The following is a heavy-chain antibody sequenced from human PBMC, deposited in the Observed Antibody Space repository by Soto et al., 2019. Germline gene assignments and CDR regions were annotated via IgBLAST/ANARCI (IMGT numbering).Heavy chain of an antibody. CDR2: ISSSGSTI. CDR1: GFTFSDYY. CDR3: AREPPAAMSGWFDP. D-gene: IGHD2-2*01. V-gene: IGHV3-11*01. J-gene: IGHJ5*02. Sequence: PGGSLRLSCAASGFTFSDYYMSWIRQAPGKGLEWVSYISSSGSTIYYADSVKGRFTISRDNAKNSLYLQMNSLRAEDTAVYYCAREPPAAMSGWFDPWGRGTLLTVSS.